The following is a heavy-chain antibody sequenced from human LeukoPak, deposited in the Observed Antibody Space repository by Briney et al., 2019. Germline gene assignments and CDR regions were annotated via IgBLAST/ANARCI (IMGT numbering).Heavy chain of an antibody. CDR2: IRADGSST. CDR3: AKGGYTTPFDY. V-gene: IGHV3-23*01. CDR1: GFTFSDYS. Sequence: PGGSLRLSCAASGFTFSDYSMTWVRQAPGKGLEWVSTIRADGSSTYYADSVKGRFTISRDNSKTTLSLQMNGLRAEDTALYYCAKGGYTTPFDYWGQGTLVTVSS. D-gene: IGHD2-2*02. J-gene: IGHJ4*02.